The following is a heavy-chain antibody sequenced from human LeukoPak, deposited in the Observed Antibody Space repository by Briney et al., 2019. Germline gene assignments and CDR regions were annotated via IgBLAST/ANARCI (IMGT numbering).Heavy chain of an antibody. D-gene: IGHD3-22*01. CDR1: GGSISSDRY. CDR2: IYRNGDT. V-gene: IGHV4-38-2*02. J-gene: IGHJ6*03. Sequence: SETLSLTCTVSGGSISSDRYWAWVRLSPGNGLEWFGAIYRNGDTYYNPSLKSRVTISLVPSKNQFSLRLNSVTAADTAVYYCARAKRDYFENSGYESYYNFMDVWGKGTTVTVSS. CDR3: ARAKRDYFENSGYESYYNFMDV.